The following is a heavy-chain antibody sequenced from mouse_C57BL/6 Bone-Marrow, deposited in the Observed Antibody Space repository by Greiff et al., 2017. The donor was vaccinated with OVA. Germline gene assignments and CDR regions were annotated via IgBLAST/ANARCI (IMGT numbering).Heavy chain of an antibody. CDR3: ARSPLYDGSSYRFAY. V-gene: IGHV14-3*01. CDR1: GFNIKNTY. CDR2: IDPANGNT. Sequence: VQLQQSVAELVRPGASVKLSCTASGFNIKNTYMHWVKQRPEQGLEWIGRIDPANGNTKYAPKFQGKATITADTSSNTAYLQLSSLTSEDTAIYYCARSPLYDGSSYRFAYWGQGTLVTVSA. D-gene: IGHD1-1*01. J-gene: IGHJ3*01.